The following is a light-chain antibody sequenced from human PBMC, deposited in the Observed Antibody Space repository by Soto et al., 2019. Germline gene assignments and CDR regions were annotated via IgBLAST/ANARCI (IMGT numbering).Light chain of an antibody. CDR3: SSYTSSSTPFV. J-gene: IGLJ1*01. V-gene: IGLV2-14*01. CDR1: SSDVGCYNY. CDR2: DVS. Sequence: QSVLTQPASVSGSPGQSITISCTGTSSDVGCYNYVSWYQQHPGKAPKLMIYDVSNRPSGVSNRFSGSKSGNTASLTISGLQAEDEADYYCSSYTSSSTPFVFGTG.